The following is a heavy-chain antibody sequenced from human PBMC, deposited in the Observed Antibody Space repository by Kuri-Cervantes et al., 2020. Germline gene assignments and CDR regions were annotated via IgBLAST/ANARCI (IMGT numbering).Heavy chain of an antibody. CDR1: GLTFSNYG. Sequence: GESLKISCAASGLTFSNYGLHWVRQAPGKGLEWVAFIRSDGSNKYYADSVKGRFTISRDNSKNTLFLQMNSLRAEDTAVYYCAKPQQYGGYSSPYFDYWGQGTLVTVSS. CDR2: IRSDGSNK. V-gene: IGHV3-30*02. CDR3: AKPQQYGGYSSPYFDY. D-gene: IGHD5-12*01. J-gene: IGHJ4*02.